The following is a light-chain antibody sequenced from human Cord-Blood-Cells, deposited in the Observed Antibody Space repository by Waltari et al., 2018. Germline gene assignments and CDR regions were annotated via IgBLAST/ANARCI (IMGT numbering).Light chain of an antibody. Sequence: QSALPQPPSASGSPGQSVTIPCTGTSSDVGGYNYVSWYQQHPGKAPKLMIYEVSKRPSGVPDRFSGSKSGNTASLTVSGLQAEDEADYYCSSYAGSNFYVFGTGTKVTVL. CDR2: EVS. CDR1: SSDVGGYNY. CDR3: SSYAGSNFYV. V-gene: IGLV2-8*01. J-gene: IGLJ1*01.